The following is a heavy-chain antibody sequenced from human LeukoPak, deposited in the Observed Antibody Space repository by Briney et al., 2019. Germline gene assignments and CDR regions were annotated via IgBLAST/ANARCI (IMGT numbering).Heavy chain of an antibody. CDR2: INHSGST. Sequence: SETLSLTCAVYAGSFSGYYWSWFRPPPGKGLEWIGEINHSGSTNYNPFLKSRVTISVDTSMNQFSLKLSSVPAADTAVYYCATAGGSSSRTFDYWGQGTLVTVSS. D-gene: IGHD6-6*01. CDR1: AGSFSGYY. V-gene: IGHV4-34*01. J-gene: IGHJ4*02. CDR3: ATAGGSSSRTFDY.